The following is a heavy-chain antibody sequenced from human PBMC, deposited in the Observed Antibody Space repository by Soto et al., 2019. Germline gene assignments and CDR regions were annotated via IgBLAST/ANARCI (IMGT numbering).Heavy chain of an antibody. CDR1: GFTFSSYG. CDR3: ARDRYSSGWYDLDY. D-gene: IGHD6-19*01. Sequence: QVQLVESGGGVVQPGRSLRLSCAASGFTFSSYGMHWVRQAPGKGLVWVAVIWYDGSNKYYAESVKGRFTISRDNSKNTLYLQMNSLRVEDTAVYYCARDRYSSGWYDLDYWGQGTLVTVSS. CDR2: IWYDGSNK. V-gene: IGHV3-33*01. J-gene: IGHJ4*02.